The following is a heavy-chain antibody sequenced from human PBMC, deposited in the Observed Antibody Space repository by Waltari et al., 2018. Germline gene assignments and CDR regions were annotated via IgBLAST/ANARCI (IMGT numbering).Heavy chain of an antibody. D-gene: IGHD3-22*01. CDR2: ISSSGSTI. CDR1: GFTLRSYE. V-gene: IGHV3-48*03. CDR3: ARGSYYYDSSGSGDY. Sequence: EVQLVESGGGLVQPGGSLRLSCAASGFTLRSYEMNWVRQAPGEGLEWVSYISSSGSTIYYAGSAKGRFNITKDNAKNSLYLQMNSLRAEDTAVYYCARGSYYYDSSGSGDYWGQGTLVTVSS. J-gene: IGHJ4*02.